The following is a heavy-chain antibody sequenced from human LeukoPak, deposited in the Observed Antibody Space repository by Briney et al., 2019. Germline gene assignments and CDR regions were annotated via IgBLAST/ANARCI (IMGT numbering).Heavy chain of an antibody. CDR2: ISAYNGNT. D-gene: IGHD2-2*01. V-gene: IGHV1-18*01. CDR1: GYTFTSNG. CDR3: ARDSIVVVPAAMPVFNWFDP. Sequence: ASVKASCKASGYTFTSNGISWVRQAPGQGLEWMGRISAYNGNTNYAQKLQGRVTMTTDTSSSTAYMELRSLRSDDTAVYYCARDSIVVVPAAMPVFNWFDPWGQGTLVTVYS. J-gene: IGHJ5*02.